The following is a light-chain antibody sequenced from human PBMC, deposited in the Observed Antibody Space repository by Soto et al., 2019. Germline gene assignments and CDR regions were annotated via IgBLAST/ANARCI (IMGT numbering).Light chain of an antibody. V-gene: IGLV2-14*01. CDR3: SSYTARGTRV. Sequence: QSVLTQFASVSGSPGQSITISCTGTSIAVGAYNYVSWYQQHPDKAPKLLIYEVGNRPSGVSFRFSGSKSGNTASLTISGLQAEDEADYYCSSYTARGTRVFGTGTKVTVL. J-gene: IGLJ1*01. CDR2: EVG. CDR1: SIAVGAYNY.